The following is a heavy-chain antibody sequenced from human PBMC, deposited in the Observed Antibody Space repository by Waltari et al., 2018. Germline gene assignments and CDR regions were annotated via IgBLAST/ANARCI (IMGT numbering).Heavy chain of an antibody. Sequence: QVQLQQWGAGLLKPSETLSLTCAVYGGSFSGYYWSWIRQPPGKGLEWIGEINHSGRTNYNPSLKSRVTISVDTSKNQFSLKLSSVTAADTAVYYCARHRYYYYGMDVWGQGTTVTVSS. CDR2: INHSGRT. CDR1: GGSFSGYY. J-gene: IGHJ6*02. V-gene: IGHV4-34*01. CDR3: ARHRYYYYGMDV.